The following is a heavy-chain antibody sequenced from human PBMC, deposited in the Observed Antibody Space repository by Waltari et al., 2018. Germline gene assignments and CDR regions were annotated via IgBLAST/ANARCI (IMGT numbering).Heavy chain of an antibody. CDR3: ARARNGMDV. Sequence: QVQLVESGGGVVQPGRSLSLSCAASGFTFSSYAMHWVRQAQGKGLEWVAVISYDGSNKYYADSVKGRFTISRDKSKNTLYLQMNSLRAEDTAVYYCARARNGMDVWGQGTTVTVSS. CDR1: GFTFSSYA. CDR2: ISYDGSNK. J-gene: IGHJ6*02. V-gene: IGHV3-30*01.